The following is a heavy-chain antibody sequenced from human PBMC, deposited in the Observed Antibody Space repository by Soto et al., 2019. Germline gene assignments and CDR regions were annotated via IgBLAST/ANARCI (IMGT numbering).Heavy chain of an antibody. CDR2: IYYSGST. CDR1: GDSINNYY. Sequence: QVQLQESGPGLVKPSETLSLTCTVSGDSINNYYWSWIRQPPGKGLEWIGYIYYSGSTNYNSSLKSRVTISADTSNNQFPLKLSSVTAADTAVYYCARVNYYGPGSPFYFEYWGQGALVTVSS. D-gene: IGHD3-10*01. V-gene: IGHV4-59*01. CDR3: ARVNYYGPGSPFYFEY. J-gene: IGHJ4*02.